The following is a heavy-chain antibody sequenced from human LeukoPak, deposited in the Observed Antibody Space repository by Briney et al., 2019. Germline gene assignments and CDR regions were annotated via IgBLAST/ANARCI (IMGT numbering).Heavy chain of an antibody. J-gene: IGHJ5*02. CDR2: INPNSGGT. CDR3: ARAAAAGLDWFDP. D-gene: IGHD6-13*01. CDR1: GYTFSGYY. Sequence: ASVKVSCKASGYTFSGYYMHWVRQAPGQGLEWIGWINPNSGGTNYAQKFQGRVTMTRDTSISTAYMELSRLRSDDTAVYYCARAAAAGLDWFDPWGQGTLVTVSS. V-gene: IGHV1-2*02.